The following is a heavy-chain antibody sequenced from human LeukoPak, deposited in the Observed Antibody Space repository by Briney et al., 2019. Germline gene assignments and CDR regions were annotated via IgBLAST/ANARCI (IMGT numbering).Heavy chain of an antibody. CDR1: GYTFTGYY. D-gene: IGHD6-19*01. CDR3: ARDLYSSGWYPVY. Sequence: GASVKVSCKASGYTFTGYYMHWVRQAPGQGLEWMGWISAYNGNTNYAQKLQGRVTMTTDTSTSTAYMELRSLRSDDTAVYYCARDLYSSGWYPVYWGQGTLVTVSS. V-gene: IGHV1-18*04. J-gene: IGHJ4*02. CDR2: ISAYNGNT.